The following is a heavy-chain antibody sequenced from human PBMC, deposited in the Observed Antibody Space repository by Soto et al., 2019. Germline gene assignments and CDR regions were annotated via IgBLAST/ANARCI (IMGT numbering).Heavy chain of an antibody. J-gene: IGHJ6*02. D-gene: IGHD1-7*01. CDR3: ARDLELRSYYYYGMDV. CDR2: ISSSSSYI. Sequence: EVQLVESGGGLVKPGGSLRLSCAASGFTFSSYSMNWVRQAPGKGLEWVSSISSSSSYIYYADSVKGRFTISRDNAKNSLYRQMNSLRAEDTAVYYCARDLELRSYYYYGMDVWGQGTTVTVSS. V-gene: IGHV3-21*01. CDR1: GFTFSSYS.